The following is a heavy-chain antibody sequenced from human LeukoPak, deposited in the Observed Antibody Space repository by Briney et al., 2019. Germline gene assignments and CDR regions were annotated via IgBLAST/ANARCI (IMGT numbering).Heavy chain of an antibody. V-gene: IGHV1-18*01. CDR1: GYTFTSYG. CDR3: ARAGIVVVVAAQGDAFDI. J-gene: IGHJ3*02. D-gene: IGHD2-15*01. CDR2: ISAYNGNT. Sequence: ASVKVSCKASGYTFTSYGISWVRQAPGQGLEWMGWISAYNGNTNYAQKLQGGVIMTTDTSTSTAYMELRSLRSDDTAVYYCARAGIVVVVAAQGDAFDIWGQGTMVTVSS.